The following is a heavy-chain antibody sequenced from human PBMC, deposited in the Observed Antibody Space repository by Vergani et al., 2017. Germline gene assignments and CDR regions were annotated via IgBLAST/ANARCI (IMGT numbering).Heavy chain of an antibody. V-gene: IGHV3-23*01. D-gene: IGHD3-22*01. J-gene: IGHJ5*02. CDR2: ISGSGGST. CDR1: GFTFSSYA. Sequence: EVQLLESGGGLVQPGGSLRLSCAASGFTFSSYAMSWVRQAPEKGLEWVSTISGSGGSTYYADSVKGRFTISRDNFKNTLYLQMNSLRAEDTAVYYCAKGEPTXYYDSGGSSNWFDPWGQGTLVTVSS. CDR3: AKGEPTXYYDSGGSSNWFDP.